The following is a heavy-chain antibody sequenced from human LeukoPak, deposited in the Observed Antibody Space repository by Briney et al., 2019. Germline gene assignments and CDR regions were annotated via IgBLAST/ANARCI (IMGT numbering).Heavy chain of an antibody. D-gene: IGHD1-26*01. CDR2: ISGSASST. J-gene: IGHJ4*02. Sequence: GGSLRPSCAASGFTFSNYAMSWVRQAPGKGLEWVSAISGSASSTYHADSVKGRFTISRDNSKNTLYLQMNSLRADDTAVYYCARDELAGSFDYWGQGTLVTVSS. CDR1: GFTFSNYA. V-gene: IGHV3-23*01. CDR3: ARDELAGSFDY.